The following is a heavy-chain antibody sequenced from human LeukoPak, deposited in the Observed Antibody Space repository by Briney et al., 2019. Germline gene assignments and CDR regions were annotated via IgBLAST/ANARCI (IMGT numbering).Heavy chain of an antibody. CDR2: IYHSGST. CDR1: GGSISSSNW. D-gene: IGHD3-22*01. Sequence: SGTLSLTCAVSGGSISSSNWWSWVRPPPGKGLEWIGEIYHSGSTNYNPSLKSRVTISVDKSKNQFSLKLSSVTAADTAVYYCARGYYYDSSGYHDYWGQGTLVTVSS. J-gene: IGHJ4*02. V-gene: IGHV4-4*02. CDR3: ARGYYYDSSGYHDY.